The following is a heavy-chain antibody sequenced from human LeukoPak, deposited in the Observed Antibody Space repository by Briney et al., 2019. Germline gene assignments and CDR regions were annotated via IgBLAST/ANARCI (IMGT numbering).Heavy chain of an antibody. CDR3: ARDDSVGGSYYAHNFDY. J-gene: IGHJ4*02. V-gene: IGHV1-18*01. D-gene: IGHD1-26*01. Sequence: ASVKVSCKASGYTFTSYGISWVRQAPGQGLEWMGWISAYNGNTNCAQKLQGRVTMTTDTSTSTAYMGLRSLRSDDTAVYYCARDDSVGGSYYAHNFDYWGQGTLVTVSS. CDR2: ISAYNGNT. CDR1: GYTFTSYG.